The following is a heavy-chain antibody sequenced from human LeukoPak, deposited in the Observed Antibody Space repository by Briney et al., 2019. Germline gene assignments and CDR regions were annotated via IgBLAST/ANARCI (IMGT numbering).Heavy chain of an antibody. D-gene: IGHD3-9*01. CDR2: IYTSGST. J-gene: IGHJ4*02. V-gene: IGHV4-4*07. CDR3: ARDSAYYDILTGYPGEYYFDY. CDR1: GGSISSYY. Sequence: PSETLSLTCTVSGGSISSYYWSWIRQPAGKGLEWIGRIYTSGSTNYNPSLKSRVTMSVDTSKNQFSLKLSSATAADTAVYYCARDSAYYDILTGYPGEYYFDYWGQGTLVTVSS.